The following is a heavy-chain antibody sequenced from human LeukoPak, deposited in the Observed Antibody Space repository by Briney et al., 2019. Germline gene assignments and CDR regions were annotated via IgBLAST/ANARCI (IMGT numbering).Heavy chain of an antibody. D-gene: IGHD5-18*01. J-gene: IGHJ4*02. Sequence: GGSLRLSCTVSGFSFSSSWMSWVRQAPGKGLEWVAHINQDGGEKYYVDSVKGRFIISRDNTRNSLYLQMNSLRGEDTAVYYCATTRGYNYGGTIDHWGQGTLVTVSS. CDR1: GFSFSSSW. CDR2: INQDGGEK. V-gene: IGHV3-7*03. CDR3: ATTRGYNYGGTIDH.